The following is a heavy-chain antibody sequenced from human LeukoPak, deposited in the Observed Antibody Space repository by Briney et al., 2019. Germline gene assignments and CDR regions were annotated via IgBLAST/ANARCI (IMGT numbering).Heavy chain of an antibody. CDR1: GGTFSSYT. CDR2: IIPILGIA. Sequence: SAKVSCKASGGTFSSYTISWVRQAPGQGLEWMGRIIPILGIANYAQKFQGRVTITADKSTSTAYMELSSLRSEDTAVYYCARDPRGRDSSSSGVGFDYWGQGTLVTVSS. J-gene: IGHJ4*02. D-gene: IGHD6-6*01. V-gene: IGHV1-69*04. CDR3: ARDPRGRDSSSSGVGFDY.